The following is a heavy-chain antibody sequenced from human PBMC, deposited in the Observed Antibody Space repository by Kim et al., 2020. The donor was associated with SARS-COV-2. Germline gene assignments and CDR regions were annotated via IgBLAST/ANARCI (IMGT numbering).Heavy chain of an antibody. J-gene: IGHJ3*02. CDR1: GGSISSGGYS. Sequence: SETRSLTCAVSGGSISSGGYSWSWIRQPPGKGLEWIGYIYYSGSTYYNPSLKSRVTISVDRSKNQFSLKLSSVTAADTAVYYCARSPTTLMVRGLDAFDIWGQGTMVTVSS. V-gene: IGHV4-30-2*01. D-gene: IGHD3-10*01. CDR3: ARSPTTLMVRGLDAFDI. CDR2: IYYSGST.